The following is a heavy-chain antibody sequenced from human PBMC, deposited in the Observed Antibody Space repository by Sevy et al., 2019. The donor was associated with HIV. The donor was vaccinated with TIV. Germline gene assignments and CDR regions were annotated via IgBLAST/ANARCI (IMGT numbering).Heavy chain of an antibody. Sequence: SETLSLTCTVSGGSISSSSYYWGWIRQPPGKGLEWIGSIYYSGSTYYNPSLKSQVTISVDTSKNQFSLKLSSVTAAGTAVYYCARHGRAGAVASYRGQGTLVTVSS. J-gene: IGHJ4*02. CDR1: GGSISSSSYY. V-gene: IGHV4-39*01. D-gene: IGHD6-19*01. CDR2: IYYSGST. CDR3: ARHGRAGAVASY.